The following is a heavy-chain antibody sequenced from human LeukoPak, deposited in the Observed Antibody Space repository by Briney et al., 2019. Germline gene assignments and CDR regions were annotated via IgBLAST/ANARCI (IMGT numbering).Heavy chain of an antibody. Sequence: GGSLRLSCAASGFTFSSYAMHWVRQAPGKGLEWVAFIRYDGSNKYYADSVKGRFTISRDNSKNTLYLQMNSLRAEDTAVYYCAKGGTYDFWSGYCDYWGQGTLVTVSS. CDR2: IRYDGSNK. D-gene: IGHD3-3*01. CDR3: AKGGTYDFWSGYCDY. J-gene: IGHJ4*02. V-gene: IGHV3-30*02. CDR1: GFTFSSYA.